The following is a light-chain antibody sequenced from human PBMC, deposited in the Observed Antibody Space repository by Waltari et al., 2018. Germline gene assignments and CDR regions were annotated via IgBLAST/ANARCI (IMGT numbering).Light chain of an antibody. CDR1: GLPKTY. CDR3: YSKDNDGGSQGK. Sequence: YDLTQPPSVSVSPGQTAAIPCSGDGLPKTYTFWYQQKSGQAPVLVMYEDNKRPSGIPGRFSGSSAGTVATLTITGAQVDDEADYYCYSKDNDGGSQGKIGGGTKLTVL. CDR2: EDN. V-gene: IGLV3-10*01. J-gene: IGLJ2*01.